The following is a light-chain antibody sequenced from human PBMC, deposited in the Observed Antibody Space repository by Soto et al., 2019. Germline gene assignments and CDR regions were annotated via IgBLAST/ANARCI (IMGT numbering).Light chain of an antibody. CDR3: QHYSTYPRT. J-gene: IGKJ1*01. CDR1: QSISTW. V-gene: IGKV1-5*01. Sequence: DIQMTQSPSTLSASVGDRVTITCRASQSISTWLTWYQQKPGKAPKVLIYGASSLESGVPSRFSGSGSGTEFTFTITSLQPGDSATYYCQHYSTYPRTLGQGTKVDIK. CDR2: GAS.